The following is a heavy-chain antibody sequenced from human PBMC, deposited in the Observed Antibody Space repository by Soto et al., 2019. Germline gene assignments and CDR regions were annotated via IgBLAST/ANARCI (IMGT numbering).Heavy chain of an antibody. CDR3: TRSMPGYSGPEHLDN. D-gene: IGHD3-22*01. CDR2: IYSRGGT. V-gene: IGHV4-31*03. Sequence: QVLLQESGPGLVKPSQTLSLTCTVSGDSISSGGPYWSWIRQLPGKGLEWIGYIYSRGGTYYNPAHEKRQIRSFDTSKTQVYQRLSSVTAADTASYYCTRSMPGYSGPEHLDNRGQGTHVAVSS. CDR1: GDSISSGGPY. J-gene: IGHJ4*02.